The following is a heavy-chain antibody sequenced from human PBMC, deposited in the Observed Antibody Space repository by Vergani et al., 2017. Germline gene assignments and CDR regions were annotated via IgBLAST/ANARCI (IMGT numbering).Heavy chain of an antibody. Sequence: QVQLAESGGGRVQPGRSLRLSCAASGFSFSSHAIHWVRPAPGKGLEWVAVISNDGRKKYYAESVKGRFTISRNNSKNTLNLQMNSLRTQDTAVYYCAKAGSVTSGSLQYDCYMDVWGKGTTVTVS. CDR3: AKAGSVTSGSLQYDCYMDV. CDR1: GFSFSSHA. CDR2: ISNDGRKK. J-gene: IGHJ6*03. D-gene: IGHD3-10*01. V-gene: IGHV3-30*18.